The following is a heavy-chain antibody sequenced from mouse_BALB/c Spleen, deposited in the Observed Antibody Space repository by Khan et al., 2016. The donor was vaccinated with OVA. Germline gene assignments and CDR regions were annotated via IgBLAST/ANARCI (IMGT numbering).Heavy chain of an antibody. D-gene: IGHD2-13*01. CDR3: TRLGTTGCFDY. Sequence: VQLQQSGPELMKPGASVKISCKASGYSFTSYYIHWVKQSHGQSLEWIGYIDPFNGGTNYNQKFKGKATLTVEKSSSTTYLHLSSQTSENSGVYSCTRLGTTGCFDYWGQGTLVTVSA. CDR2: IDPFNGGT. CDR1: GYSFTSYY. V-gene: IGHV1S135*01. J-gene: IGHJ3*01.